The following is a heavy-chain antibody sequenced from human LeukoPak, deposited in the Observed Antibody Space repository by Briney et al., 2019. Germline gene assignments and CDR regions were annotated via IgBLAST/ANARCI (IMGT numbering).Heavy chain of an antibody. Sequence: ASVKVSCKASGYTFTSRAMNWVRQAPGQGLEWMGWIHTNTGNPTYAQGFTGRFVFSSDTSVNTAYLQISSLKAEDTAIYYCARGGYPFLSSWYSDYWGQGTLVTVSS. J-gene: IGHJ4*02. V-gene: IGHV7-4-1*02. CDR1: GYTFTSRA. D-gene: IGHD6-13*01. CDR3: ARGGYPFLSSWYSDY. CDR2: IHTNTGNP.